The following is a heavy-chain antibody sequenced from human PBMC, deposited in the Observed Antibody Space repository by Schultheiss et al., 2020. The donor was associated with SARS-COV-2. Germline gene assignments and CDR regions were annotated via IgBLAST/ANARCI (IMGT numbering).Heavy chain of an antibody. CDR2: ISGSGGST. CDR3: ARDNYDYYYYGMDV. Sequence: GGSLRLSCAASGFTFSSYGMTWVRQAPGKGLEWVSAISGSGGSTYYADSVKGRFTISRDNSKNTLYLQINSLRAEDTAVYYCARDNYDYYYYGMDVWGQGTTVTVSS. V-gene: IGHV3-23*01. J-gene: IGHJ6*02. D-gene: IGHD4-11*01. CDR1: GFTFSSYG.